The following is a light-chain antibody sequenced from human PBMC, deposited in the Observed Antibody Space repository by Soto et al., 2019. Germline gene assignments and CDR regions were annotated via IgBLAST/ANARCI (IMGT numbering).Light chain of an antibody. V-gene: IGKV3-11*01. CDR2: DAS. Sequence: EIVLTQSPATLSLSPGERATLSCRASRSVSRYLAWYQQKPGQAPRLLVSDASNRATGIPARFSGSGSGTDFTLTISSLEPEYFPFYYYHHPSNFPFTFGPGTKVPIK. J-gene: IGKJ3*01. CDR3: HHPSNFPFT. CDR1: RSVSRY.